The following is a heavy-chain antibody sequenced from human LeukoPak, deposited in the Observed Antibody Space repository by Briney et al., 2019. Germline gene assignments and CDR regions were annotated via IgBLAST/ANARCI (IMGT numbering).Heavy chain of an antibody. J-gene: IGHJ5*02. CDR1: GYTFTSYD. V-gene: IGHV1-8*01. D-gene: IGHD2-8*01. CDR3: VKVYAPNWFDP. Sequence: ASVKVSCKASGYTFTSYDINWVRQATGQGLEWMGWMNPNSGNTGYEQKFQGRVTMTRNTSISTAYMELSSLRSEDTAVYYCVKVYAPNWFDPWGQGTLVTVSS. CDR2: MNPNSGNT.